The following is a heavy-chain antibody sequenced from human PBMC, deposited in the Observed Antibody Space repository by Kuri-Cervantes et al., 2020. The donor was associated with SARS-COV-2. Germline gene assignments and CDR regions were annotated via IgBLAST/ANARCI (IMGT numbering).Heavy chain of an antibody. CDR2: INPSGGST. J-gene: IGHJ6*04. CDR1: GYTFTSYY. D-gene: IGHD6-6*01. V-gene: IGHV1-46*01. Sequence: ASVKVSCKASGYTFTSYYMHWVRQAPGQGLEWMGIINPSGGSTSYAQKFQGRVTMTRDTSTSTVYMELSSLRSEDTAVYYCARDAYPYSSSSSFSDVWGKGTTVTVSS. CDR3: ARDAYPYSSSSSFSDV.